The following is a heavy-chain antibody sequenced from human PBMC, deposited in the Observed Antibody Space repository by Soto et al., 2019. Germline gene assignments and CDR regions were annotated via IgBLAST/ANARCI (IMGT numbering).Heavy chain of an antibody. V-gene: IGHV5-51*01. CDR3: SRRSYCCATSCYRGIDS. CDR2: IYPGDSDT. D-gene: IGHD2-2*01. Sequence: GASLKVFCKGSDKYLGNYWIGCVPQMTGKGLEWIGIIYPGDSDTRYSPSFQGQVSISADKSSATAYLQWSSLKASDTAIYYCSRRSYCCATSCYRGIDSWGQGTLVTVSS. CDR1: DKYLGNYW. J-gene: IGHJ4*02.